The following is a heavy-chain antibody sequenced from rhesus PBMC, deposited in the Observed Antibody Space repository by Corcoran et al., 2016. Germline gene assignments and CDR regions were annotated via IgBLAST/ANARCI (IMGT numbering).Heavy chain of an antibody. Sequence: QVQLQESGPGLVKPSETLPLTCPVLGASISINSWSWIRPAPGRGRVWIGRIYGSGGSTDYNPSIKSRVTISIDTSKNQFSLKLSSVTAADTAVYYCARDRGYSGYSPYYFDYWGQGVLVTVSS. D-gene: IGHD5-30*01. CDR3: ARDRGYSGYSPYYFDY. J-gene: IGHJ4*01. V-gene: IGHV4S2*01. CDR2: IYGSGGST. CDR1: GASISINS.